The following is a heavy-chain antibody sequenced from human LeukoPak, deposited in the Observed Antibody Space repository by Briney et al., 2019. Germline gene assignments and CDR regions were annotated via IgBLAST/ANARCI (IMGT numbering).Heavy chain of an antibody. CDR3: ATALYGSGSYYKAYMDV. D-gene: IGHD3-10*01. V-gene: IGHV3-74*01. CDR2: INSDGSST. Sequence: GGSLRLSCAASGFTFSSYWLHWVRQAPGKGLVWVSRINSDGSSTTYADSVKGRFTISRDNAKNTLYLQMNRLRAEDTAVYYCATALYGSGSYYKAYMDVWGKGTTVTISS. CDR1: GFTFSSYW. J-gene: IGHJ6*03.